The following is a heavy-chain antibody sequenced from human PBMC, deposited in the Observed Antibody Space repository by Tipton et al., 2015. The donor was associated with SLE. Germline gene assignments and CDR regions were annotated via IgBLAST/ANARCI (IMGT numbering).Heavy chain of an antibody. D-gene: IGHD2-2*01. Sequence: TLSLTCAVSGVSIRSYYWSWIRQSPGKGLEWIAYVHNSGRTNFNPSLRSRVAISVATSNQFSLQLSAVTAADTAVYYCARVPAFYYYYMDVWGKGTTVTVSS. V-gene: IGHV4-59*01. CDR3: ARVPAFYYYYMDV. CDR1: GVSIRSYY. J-gene: IGHJ6*03. CDR2: VHNSGRT.